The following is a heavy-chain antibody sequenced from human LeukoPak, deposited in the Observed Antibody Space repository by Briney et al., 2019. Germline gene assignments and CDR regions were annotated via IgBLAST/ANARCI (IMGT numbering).Heavy chain of an antibody. D-gene: IGHD1-26*01. CDR3: ARDQSIAGPTTADY. CDR2: ISGSSSTI. CDR1: GFTFSSYG. Sequence: PGGSLGLSCAASGFTFSSYGMNWVRQAPGRGLEWVSYISGSSSTIYYADSVKGRFTISTYNAKNTLYLQMNSLRAEDTAVYYCARDQSIAGPTTADYWGQGTLVTVSS. V-gene: IGHV3-48*04. J-gene: IGHJ4*02.